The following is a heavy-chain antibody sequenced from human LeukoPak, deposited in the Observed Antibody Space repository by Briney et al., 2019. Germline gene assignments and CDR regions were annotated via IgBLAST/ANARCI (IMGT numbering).Heavy chain of an antibody. CDR3: ASAINYSGYDRFDP. V-gene: IGHV1-69*06. CDR2: FIPILGTA. J-gene: IGHJ5*02. Sequence: GSSVKVSCKASGGTFSDYALNWVRQAPGQGLEWMGVFIPILGTANSTQKFQDRVTITADISTNTVYMELSSLRSEDTAVYFCASAINYSGYDRFDPWGQGTLVTVSS. D-gene: IGHD5-12*01. CDR1: GGTFSDYA.